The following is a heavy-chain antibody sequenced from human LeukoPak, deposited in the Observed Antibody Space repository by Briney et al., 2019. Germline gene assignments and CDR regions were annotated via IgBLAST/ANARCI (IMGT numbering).Heavy chain of an antibody. J-gene: IGHJ6*02. CDR3: ARDGPDRGYYYYGMDV. CDR2: ISYDGSNK. V-gene: IGHV3-30-3*01. Sequence: GRSLRLSCAASGFTFSSYAMHWVRQAPGKGLEWVAVISYDGSNKYYADSVKGRFTISRDNSKNTLYLQMNSQRAEDTAVYYCARDGPDRGYYYYGMDVWGQGTTVTVSS. D-gene: IGHD5-12*01. CDR1: GFTFSSYA.